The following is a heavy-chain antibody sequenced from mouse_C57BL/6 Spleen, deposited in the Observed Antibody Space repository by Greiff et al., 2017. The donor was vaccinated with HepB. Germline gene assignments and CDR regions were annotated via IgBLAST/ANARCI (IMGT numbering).Heavy chain of an antibody. CDR3: TTNYGYLSWFAY. V-gene: IGHV14-1*01. J-gene: IGHJ3*01. CDR1: GFNIKDYY. Sequence: EVKLQQSGAELVRPGASVKLSCTASGFNIKDYYMHWVKQRPEQGLEWIGRIDPEDGDTEYAPKFQGKATMTADTSSNTAYLQLSSLTSEDTAVYYCTTNYGYLSWFAYWGQGTLVTVSA. CDR2: IDPEDGDT. D-gene: IGHD2-2*01.